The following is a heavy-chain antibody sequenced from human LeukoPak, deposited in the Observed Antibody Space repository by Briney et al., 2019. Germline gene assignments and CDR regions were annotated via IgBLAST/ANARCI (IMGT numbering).Heavy chain of an antibody. J-gene: IGHJ6*03. V-gene: IGHV3-21*01. CDR2: ISSSSSYI. Sequence: GGSLRLSCAASGFTFSSYSMNWVRQAPGKGLEWVSSISSSSSYIYYADSVKGRFTISRDNAKNSLYLQMNSLRAEDTAVYYCARARKISGSYYYYMDVWGKGTTVTVSS. CDR1: GFTFSSYS. D-gene: IGHD5-12*01. CDR3: ARARKISGSYYYYMDV.